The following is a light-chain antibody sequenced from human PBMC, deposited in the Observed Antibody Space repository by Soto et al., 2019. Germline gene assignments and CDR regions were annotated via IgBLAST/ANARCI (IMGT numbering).Light chain of an antibody. CDR3: TSYTSSSTLV. V-gene: IGLV2-14*03. CDR2: DVS. Sequence: QSVLTQPASVSGSPGQSITISCTGTSSDVGGYNFVSWYQHHPGKAPKLVIYDVSDRPSGVSNRFSGSKSGNTASLTISGLQTEDEADYYCTSYTSSSTLVFGGGTQLTVL. J-gene: IGLJ7*01. CDR1: SSDVGGYNF.